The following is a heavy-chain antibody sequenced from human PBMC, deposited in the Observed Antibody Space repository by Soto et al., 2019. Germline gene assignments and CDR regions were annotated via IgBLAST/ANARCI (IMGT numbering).Heavy chain of an antibody. D-gene: IGHD4-17*01. CDR1: GGTFSSYA. J-gene: IGHJ3*02. CDR3: ARDQEIPTTVTTAFDI. Sequence: QVQLVQSGAEVKKPGSSVKVSCKASGGTFSSYAISWVRQAPGQGLEWMGGIIPIFGTANYAQKFQGRVTIYADGSTSTAYMELSSLRSEDTAVYYCARDQEIPTTVTTAFDIWGQGTMVTVSS. V-gene: IGHV1-69*01. CDR2: IIPIFGTA.